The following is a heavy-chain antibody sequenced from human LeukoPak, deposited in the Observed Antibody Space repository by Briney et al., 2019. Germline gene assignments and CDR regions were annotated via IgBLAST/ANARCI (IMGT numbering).Heavy chain of an antibody. CDR2: ISIADGRT. V-gene: IGHV1-18*01. CDR3: ARVPDTGYKY. J-gene: IGHJ4*02. Sequence: ASVTVSYKASGFILRNFGISWLRQAPGQGLEWMAWISIADGRTDYAQNFQGRVTLTTDTSTNTAYMELRSLRSDDTVVYFCARVPDTGYKYWRQGTLVTVSS. CDR1: GFILRNFG. D-gene: IGHD5-12*01.